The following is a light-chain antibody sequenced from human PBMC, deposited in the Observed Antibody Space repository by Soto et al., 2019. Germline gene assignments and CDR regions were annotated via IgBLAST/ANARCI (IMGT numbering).Light chain of an antibody. CDR1: QDISDV. CDR3: QQFYDLPIT. J-gene: IGKJ5*01. CDR2: DAS. Sequence: IRRNHSPSPLSASHGDRVTITCQASQDISDVLNWYQQQPGKAPKVLIYDASKLQTGVPSRFSGRGSGKDFTFTISSLQPDDSGTYYCQQFYDLPITFGQGTRLE. V-gene: IGKV1-33*01.